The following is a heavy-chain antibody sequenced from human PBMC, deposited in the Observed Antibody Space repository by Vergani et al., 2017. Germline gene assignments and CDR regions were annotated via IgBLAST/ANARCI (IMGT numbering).Heavy chain of an antibody. CDR1: GDSVISTDYH. J-gene: IGHJ4*02. CDR3: SSKRGACRAAYCHSYDF. D-gene: IGHD2-15*01. Sequence: QVQLQESGPGLVKPSETLSLTCTVSGDSVISTDYHWGWIRQPPGKGLEWIGSMDDSGSTSYNPSLESRISISFETTKYQFSLRLTSVTAADTAVYYCSSKRGACRAAYCHSYDFWGPGTLVGVSS. V-gene: IGHV4-39*01. CDR2: MDDSGST.